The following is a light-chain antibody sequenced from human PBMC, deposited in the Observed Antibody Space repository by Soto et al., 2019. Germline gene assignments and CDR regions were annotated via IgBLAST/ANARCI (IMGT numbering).Light chain of an antibody. CDR3: QQYDSSPLT. J-gene: IGKJ4*01. CDR2: GAS. CDR1: QSVSSSF. Sequence: EIVLTQSPGTLSLSPGERATLSCRASQSVSSSFLAWYQQKPGQAPRLLIYGASRRATGIPDRFSGSGSGTDFNLNISRLEPEDFAVYYCQQYDSSPLTFGGGTKVEIK. V-gene: IGKV3-20*01.